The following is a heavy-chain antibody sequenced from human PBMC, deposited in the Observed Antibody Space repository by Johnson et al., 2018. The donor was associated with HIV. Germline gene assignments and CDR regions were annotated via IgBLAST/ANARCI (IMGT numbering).Heavy chain of an antibody. CDR3: ARERDPQDAFDI. J-gene: IGHJ3*02. CDR1: GFTFSSYA. V-gene: IGHV3-30-3*01. CDR2: ISYDGSNK. Sequence: VQLLESGGGLVQPGGSLRLSCAASGFTFSSYAMHWVRQAPGKGLEWVAVISYDGSNKDNADSVKGRFTISRDNSKNTLYLQMNSLRAEDTAVYYCARERDPQDAFDIWGQGTMVTVSS.